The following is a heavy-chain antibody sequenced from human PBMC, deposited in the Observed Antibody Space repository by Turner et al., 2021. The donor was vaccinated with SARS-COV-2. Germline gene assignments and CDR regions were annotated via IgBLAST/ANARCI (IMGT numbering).Heavy chain of an antibody. CDR1: GGSISSYY. CDR2: IYYSGST. J-gene: IGHJ4*02. V-gene: IGHV4-59*01. CDR3: ARGFDY. Sequence: QVQLRESVPGLVKPSDTLSLTCTVAGGSISSYYWSWIRQPPGKGLEWIGYIYYSGSTNYTPSLKSRVTISVDTSKNQFSLKLSYVTAADTAGYYCARGFDYWGQGTLVTVSS.